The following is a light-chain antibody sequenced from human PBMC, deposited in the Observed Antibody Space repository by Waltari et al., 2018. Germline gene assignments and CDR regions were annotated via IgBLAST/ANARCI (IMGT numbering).Light chain of an antibody. V-gene: IGLV1-51*01. CDR3: GTWDSSLSAGV. CDR1: DSNVGNAY. J-gene: IGLJ1*01. CDR2: YDG. Sequence: QSVLTQPPSVSAAPGQKVTISCPGSDSNVGNAYVSWYQQPPGRPPKLLIDYDGNRPAGIPDRFSGSKSGTSATLAITGLQTGDEADYFCGTWDSSLSAGVFGTGTKVTV.